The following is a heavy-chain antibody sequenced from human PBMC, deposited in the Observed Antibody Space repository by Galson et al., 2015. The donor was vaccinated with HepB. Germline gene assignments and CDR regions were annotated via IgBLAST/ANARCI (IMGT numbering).Heavy chain of an antibody. J-gene: IGHJ4*02. CDR3: VKDWRYDGYSSGWYEGNFDY. CDR1: GFTFSSYA. CDR2: ISSNGGST. V-gene: IGHV3-64D*06. Sequence: SLRLSCSASGFTFSSYAMHWVRQAPGKGLEYVSAISSNGGSTYYADSVKGRFTISRDNSKNTLYLQMSSLRAEDTAVYYCVKDWRYDGYSSGWYEGNFDYWGQGTLVTVSS. D-gene: IGHD6-19*01.